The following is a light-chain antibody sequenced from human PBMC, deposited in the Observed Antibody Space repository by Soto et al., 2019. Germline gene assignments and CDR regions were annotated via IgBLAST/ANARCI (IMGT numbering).Light chain of an antibody. Sequence: QSALTQPASVSGSPGQSITISCTGTSSDVGSYNLVSWYQQHPGKAPKLMIYEGSKRPSGVSNRFSGSKSGNTASLTISGLLPEDEADYYCCSYAGRSPVVFGGGTKLTVL. CDR2: EGS. CDR3: CSYAGRSPVV. V-gene: IGLV2-23*01. CDR1: SSDVGSYNL. J-gene: IGLJ3*02.